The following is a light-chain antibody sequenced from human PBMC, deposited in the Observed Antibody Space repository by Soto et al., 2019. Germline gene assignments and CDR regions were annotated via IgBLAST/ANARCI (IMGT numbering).Light chain of an antibody. Sequence: IVLTQSPGTLSLSPGERATLSCRSSQSVSSSSLAWYQQEPGQAPRLLIYGASSRATGIPDRFSGSGSGTDFTLTISSLQSEDFAVYYCQQYNQWPPWTFGQGTKVDIK. J-gene: IGKJ1*01. CDR3: QQYNQWPPWT. V-gene: IGKV3-20*01. CDR1: QSVSSSS. CDR2: GAS.